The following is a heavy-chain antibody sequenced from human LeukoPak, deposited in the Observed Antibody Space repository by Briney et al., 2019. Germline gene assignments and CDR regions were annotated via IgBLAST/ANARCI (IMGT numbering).Heavy chain of an antibody. J-gene: IGHJ5*02. D-gene: IGHD3-3*01. CDR2: ISPYNGNT. V-gene: IGHV1-18*01. Sequence: ASVKVSCKASGYTLTSYGINWVRQAPGQGLEWMGWISPYNGNTNYAQNYQGRVTMTTDTSTSTAYMELRSLRSDDTAVYYCARVGTIFGVVIIPGDWFDPWGQGTLVTVSS. CDR1: GYTLTSYG. CDR3: ARVGTIFGVVIIPGDWFDP.